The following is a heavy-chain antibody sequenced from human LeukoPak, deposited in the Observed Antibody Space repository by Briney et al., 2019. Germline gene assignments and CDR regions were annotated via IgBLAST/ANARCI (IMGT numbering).Heavy chain of an antibody. D-gene: IGHD1-26*01. V-gene: IGHV4-59*08. CDR3: ARHSGSYSTLDY. Sequence: PSETLSLTCTVSGGSISSYYWSWIRQPPGKGLEWIGYIYYSGSTYYNPSLKSRVTISVDTSKNQFSLKLSSVTAADTAVYYCARHSGSYSTLDYWGQGTLATVSS. CDR2: IYYSGST. J-gene: IGHJ4*02. CDR1: GGSISSYY.